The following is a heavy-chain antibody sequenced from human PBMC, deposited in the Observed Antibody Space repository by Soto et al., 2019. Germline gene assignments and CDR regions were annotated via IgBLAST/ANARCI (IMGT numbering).Heavy chain of an antibody. CDR3: ARDNADRISRITMVP. V-gene: IGHV3-30-3*01. D-gene: IGHD3-10*01. CDR1: GFTFSSYA. J-gene: IGHJ4*02. Sequence: QVQLVESGGGVVQPGRSLRLSCAASGFTFSSYAMHWVRQAPGKGLEWVAVISYDGSNKYYADSVKGRFTISRDNSKNTLYLQMNSLRAEDTAVYYCARDNADRISRITMVPWGQGTLVTVSS. CDR2: ISYDGSNK.